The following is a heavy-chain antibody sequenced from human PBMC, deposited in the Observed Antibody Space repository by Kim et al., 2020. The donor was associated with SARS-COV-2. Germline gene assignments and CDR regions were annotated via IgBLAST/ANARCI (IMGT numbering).Heavy chain of an antibody. J-gene: IGHJ4*02. CDR3: AKDINRGGYVGGFDY. Sequence: DYVTGRFTISRDNSKNSLYLQMNSLRAEDTALYYCAKDINRGGYVGGFDYWGQGTLVTVSS. V-gene: IGHV3-43D*03. D-gene: IGHD5-12*01.